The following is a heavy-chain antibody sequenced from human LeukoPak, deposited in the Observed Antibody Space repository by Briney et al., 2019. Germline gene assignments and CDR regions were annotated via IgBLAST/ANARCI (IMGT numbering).Heavy chain of an antibody. Sequence: GASVKVSCKASGYTFTSYDINWVRQATGQGREWMGWMNPNSGNTGYAQKIQSRVIMTMNTSITTAYMDLSSLKSEDTAVYYCARALSWTTESYYYMDVWGKGTTVTVSS. D-gene: IGHD3/OR15-3a*01. CDR2: MNPNSGNT. CDR3: ARALSWTTESYYYMDV. CDR1: GYTFTSYD. V-gene: IGHV1-8*01. J-gene: IGHJ6*03.